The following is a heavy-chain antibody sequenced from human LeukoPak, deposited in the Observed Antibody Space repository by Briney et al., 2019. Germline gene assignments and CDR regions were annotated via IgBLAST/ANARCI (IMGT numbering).Heavy chain of an antibody. V-gene: IGHV3-23*01. CDR2: ISGSGGST. J-gene: IGHJ4*02. D-gene: IGHD3-22*01. CDR1: GFTFSSYA. CDR3: AGSDSSGYYPY. Sequence: PGGSLRLSCAASGFTFSSYAMSWVRQAPVKGLEWVSAISGSGGSTYYADSVKGRSTISRDNSKNTLYLQMNSLRAEDTAVYYCAGSDSSGYYPYWGQGTLVTVSS.